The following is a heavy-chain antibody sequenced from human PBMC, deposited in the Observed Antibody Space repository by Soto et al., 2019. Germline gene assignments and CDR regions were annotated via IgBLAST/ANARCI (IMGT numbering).Heavy chain of an antibody. CDR3: ARQLPYYYDSSGPFDY. CDR1: GYSCTDYW. J-gene: IGHJ4*02. D-gene: IGHD3-22*01. V-gene: IGHV5-51*01. CDR2: IYPGDSDT. Sequence: GESLKISCKGSGYSCTDYWIGWVRQMPGKGLEWMGIIYPGDSDTRYSPSFQGQVTISADKSISTAYLQWSSLKASDTAMYYCARQLPYYYDSSGPFDYWGQGTLVTVSS.